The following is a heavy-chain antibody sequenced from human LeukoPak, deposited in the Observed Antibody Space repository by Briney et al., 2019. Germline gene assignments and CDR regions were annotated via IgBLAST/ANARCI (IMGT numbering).Heavy chain of an antibody. CDR1: GSTFNGYG. D-gene: IGHD3-16*01. J-gene: IGHJ4*02. CDR3: ARARGTTPNYFDS. Sequence: PGGSLRLSCAASGSTFNGYGMHWVRQAPGKGLEWVALIWYDGSIKSYADSVKGRFTISRDNSKNALNLQMNSLGAEDTAVYYCARARGTTPNYFDSWGQGTLVTVSS. V-gene: IGHV3-33*01. CDR2: IWYDGSIK.